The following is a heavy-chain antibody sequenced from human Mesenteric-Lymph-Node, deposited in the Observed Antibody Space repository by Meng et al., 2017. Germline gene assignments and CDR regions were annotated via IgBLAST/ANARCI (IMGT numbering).Heavy chain of an antibody. CDR2: ISSSSTYM. Sequence: GESLRISYAASGFTFSSYEMNWVRQAPGKGLEWVSSISSSSTYMYYADSVKGRFTISRDNAKNSLYLEMNSLRVEDTAIYYCARIRIEMATGSAFDIWGQGTLVTVSS. V-gene: IGHV3-21*01. CDR1: GFTFSSYE. D-gene: IGHD5-24*01. CDR3: ARIRIEMATGSAFDI. J-gene: IGHJ3*02.